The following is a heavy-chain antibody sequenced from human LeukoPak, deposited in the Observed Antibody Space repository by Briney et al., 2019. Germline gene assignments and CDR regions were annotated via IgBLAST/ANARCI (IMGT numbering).Heavy chain of an antibody. CDR3: ARPTIAAAGNFEY. CDR2: ISSSGSTI. Sequence: GGSLRLSCAASGFTFSNYEMNWVRQAPGKGLEWVSYISSSGSTIYADSVKGRFTISRDNAKNSLYLQVNSLRAEDTAVYYCARPTIAAAGNFEYWGQGTLVTVSS. CDR1: GFTFSNYE. J-gene: IGHJ4*02. V-gene: IGHV3-48*03. D-gene: IGHD6-13*01.